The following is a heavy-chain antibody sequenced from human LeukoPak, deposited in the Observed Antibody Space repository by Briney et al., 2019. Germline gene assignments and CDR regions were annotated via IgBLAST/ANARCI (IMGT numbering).Heavy chain of an antibody. D-gene: IGHD6-19*01. J-gene: IGHJ4*02. V-gene: IGHV1-2*02. CDR3: AREANSGWSPAFDY. CDR2: INPNSGGT. CDR1: GYTFTGYY. Sequence: ASVKVSCKASGYTFTGYYTHWVRQAPGQGLEWMGWINPNSGGTNYAQKFQGRVTMTRDTSISTAYMELSRLRSDDTAVYYCAREANSGWSPAFDYWGQGTLVTVSS.